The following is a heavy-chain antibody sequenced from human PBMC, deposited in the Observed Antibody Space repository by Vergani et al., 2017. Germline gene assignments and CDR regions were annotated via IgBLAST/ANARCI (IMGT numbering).Heavy chain of an antibody. V-gene: IGHV1-18*04. CDR3: ARDPDIVVVPAAPYYYYYYGMDV. J-gene: IGHJ6*02. CDR2: ISAYNGNT. D-gene: IGHD2-2*01. Sequence: QVQLVQSGAGVKKPGASVKVSCKASGYTFTSYGISWVRQAPGQGLEWMGWISAYNGNTNYAQKLQGRVTMTTDTSTSTAYMELRSLRSDDTAVYYCARDPDIVVVPAAPYYYYYYGMDVWGQXP. CDR1: GYTFTSYG.